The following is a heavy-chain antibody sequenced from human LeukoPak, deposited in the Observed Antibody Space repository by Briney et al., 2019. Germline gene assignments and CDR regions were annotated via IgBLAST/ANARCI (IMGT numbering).Heavy chain of an antibody. V-gene: IGHV3-48*01. D-gene: IGHD2-2*01. CDR2: ITSSSSTI. Sequence: GGSLRLSCAASGFTFSSYSMNWVRQAPGKGLELVSYITSSSSTIFYADSVKGRFNISRDNAKNSLYLQMNSLRAEDKAVYYCAREVVCSSTSCSDYWGQGTLVTVSS. CDR3: AREVVCSSTSCSDY. CDR1: GFTFSSYS. J-gene: IGHJ4*02.